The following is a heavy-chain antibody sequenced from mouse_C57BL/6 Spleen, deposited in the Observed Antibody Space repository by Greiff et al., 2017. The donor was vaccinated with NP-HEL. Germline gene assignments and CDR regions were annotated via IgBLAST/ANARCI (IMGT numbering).Heavy chain of an antibody. V-gene: IGHV5-17*01. CDR1: GFTFSDYG. J-gene: IGHJ2*01. D-gene: IGHD1-1*01. Sequence: DVKLVESGGGLVKPGGSLKLSCAASGFTFSDYGMHWVRQAPEKGLEWVAYISSGSSTIYYADTVKGRFTISRDNAKNTLFLQMTSLRSEDTAMYYCAKEWYYGSSLDYWGQGTTLTVSS. CDR2: ISSGSSTI. CDR3: AKEWYYGSSLDY.